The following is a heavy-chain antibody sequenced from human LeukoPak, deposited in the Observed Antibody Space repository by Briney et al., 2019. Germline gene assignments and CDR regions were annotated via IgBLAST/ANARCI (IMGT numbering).Heavy chain of an antibody. CDR2: ISGSGGST. V-gene: IGHV3-23*01. Sequence: GGSLRLSCAASGFTFSSYAMSWVRQAPGNGLEWVSAISGSGGSTYYADSMKGRFTISRDNSKNTLYLQMNSLRAEDTAVYYCAKDGRLRQYIWGQGTMVTVSS. J-gene: IGHJ3*02. CDR3: AKDGRLRQYI. CDR1: GFTFSSYA. D-gene: IGHD4-17*01.